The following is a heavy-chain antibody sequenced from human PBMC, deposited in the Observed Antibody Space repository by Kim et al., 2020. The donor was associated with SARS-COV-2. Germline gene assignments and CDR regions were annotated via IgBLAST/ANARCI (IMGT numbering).Heavy chain of an antibody. Sequence: ASVKVSCKASGYTFTSYGISWVRQAPGQGLEWMGWISAYNGNTNYAQKLQGRVTMTTDTSTSTAYMELRSLRSDDTAVYYCARDLAENQPRIKRITIFGVVHDSWHVYYYGMDVWGQGTTVTVSS. CDR1: GYTFTSYG. CDR3: ARDLAENQPRIKRITIFGVVHDSWHVYYYGMDV. CDR2: ISAYNGNT. D-gene: IGHD3-3*01. J-gene: IGHJ6*02. V-gene: IGHV1-18*04.